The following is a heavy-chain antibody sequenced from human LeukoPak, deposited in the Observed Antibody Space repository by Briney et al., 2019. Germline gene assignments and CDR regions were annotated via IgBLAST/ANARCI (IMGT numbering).Heavy chain of an antibody. CDR2: MNPNSGNT. Sequence: ASVTVSCTASGYTFTSYDINWVRQATGQGLEWMGWMNPNSGNTGYAQKFQGRVTMTRNTSISTAYMELSSLRSEDTAVYYCARGRRYSGSYSLGYWGRGTLVTVSS. CDR3: ARGRRYSGSYSLGY. J-gene: IGHJ2*01. CDR1: GYTFTSYD. D-gene: IGHD1-26*01. V-gene: IGHV1-8*01.